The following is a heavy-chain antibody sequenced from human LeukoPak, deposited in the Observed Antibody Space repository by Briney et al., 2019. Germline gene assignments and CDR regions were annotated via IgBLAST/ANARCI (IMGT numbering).Heavy chain of an antibody. CDR3: ARGTAAAGIDY. CDR1: GFTFSSYS. J-gene: IGHJ4*02. D-gene: IGHD6-13*01. V-gene: IGHV3-21*01. Sequence: PGGSLRLSCAASGFTFSSYSMNWVRQAPGKGLEWVSSISSSSSYIYYADSLKGRFTTSRDNAKNSLYLQMNSLRAEDTAVYYCARGTAAAGIDYWGQGTLVTVSS. CDR2: ISSSSSYI.